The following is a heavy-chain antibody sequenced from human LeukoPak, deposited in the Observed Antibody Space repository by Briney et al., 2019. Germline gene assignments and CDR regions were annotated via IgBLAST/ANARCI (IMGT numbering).Heavy chain of an antibody. Sequence: GASLRLSCAASGFTFSSYAMSWVRQAPRKGLEWVSAISGSGGSTYYADSVKGRFTISRDNSKNTLYLQMNSLRAEDTAVYYCAKVDYDFWSGLYYFDYWGQGTLVTVSS. J-gene: IGHJ4*02. CDR3: AKVDYDFWSGLYYFDY. CDR1: GFTFSSYA. CDR2: ISGSGGST. D-gene: IGHD3-3*01. V-gene: IGHV3-23*01.